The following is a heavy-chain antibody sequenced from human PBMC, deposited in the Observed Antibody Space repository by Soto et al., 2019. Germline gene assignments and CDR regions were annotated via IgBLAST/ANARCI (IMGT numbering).Heavy chain of an antibody. CDR1: GFTFSSYG. CDR3: AKDIAAAPYGMDV. V-gene: IGHV3-33*06. Sequence: PGGSLRLSCAASGFTFSSYGMHWVRQAPGKGLEWVAVIWYDGSNKYYADSVKGRFTISRDNSKNTLYLQMNSLRAEDTAVYYCAKDIAAAPYGMDVWGQGTTVTVS. CDR2: IWYDGSNK. J-gene: IGHJ6*02. D-gene: IGHD6-13*01.